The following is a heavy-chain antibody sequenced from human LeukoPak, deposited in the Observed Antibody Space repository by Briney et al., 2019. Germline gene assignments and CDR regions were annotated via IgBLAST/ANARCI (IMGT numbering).Heavy chain of an antibody. CDR3: AKMVSYDFWSGYYALDY. J-gene: IGHJ4*02. V-gene: IGHV3-23*01. Sequence: GGSLRLSCAASGFTFGNFAMSWVRQAPGEGLEWVSLISGSGTTTHYADSVKGRFTISRDISRNTLYLQMNNLRAEDTAVYYCAKMVSYDFWSGYYALDYWGQGTLVTVSS. D-gene: IGHD3-3*01. CDR1: GFTFGNFA. CDR2: ISGSGTTT.